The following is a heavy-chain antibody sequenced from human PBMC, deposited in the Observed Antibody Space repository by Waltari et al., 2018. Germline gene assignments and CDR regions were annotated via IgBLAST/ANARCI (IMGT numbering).Heavy chain of an antibody. CDR3: ARGKGFGGVIVKQDYYFDY. CDR1: GGSFSGYY. J-gene: IGHJ4*02. Sequence: QVQLQQWGAGLLKPSETLSLTCAVYGGSFSGYYLSWIRQPPGKGLEWIGEINHSGSTNYNPSLKSRVTISVDTSKNQFSLKLSSVTAADTAVYYCARGKGFGGVIVKQDYYFDYWGQGTLVTVSS. CDR2: INHSGST. D-gene: IGHD3-16*02. V-gene: IGHV4-34*01.